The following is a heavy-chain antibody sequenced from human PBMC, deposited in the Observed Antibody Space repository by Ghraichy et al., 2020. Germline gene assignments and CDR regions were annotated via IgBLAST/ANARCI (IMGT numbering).Heavy chain of an antibody. CDR1: GGSFSGYY. V-gene: IGHV4-34*01. J-gene: IGHJ4*02. CDR3: SRPYDSSSWYYFDY. D-gene: IGHD6-13*01. CDR2: INHSGST. Sequence: SETLSLTCAVYGGSFSGYYWSWIRQPPGKGLEWIGEINHSGSTNYNPSFKSRVTISVDTSKNQFSLKLSSVTAADTAVYYCSRPYDSSSWYYFDYWGQGTLVTVSS.